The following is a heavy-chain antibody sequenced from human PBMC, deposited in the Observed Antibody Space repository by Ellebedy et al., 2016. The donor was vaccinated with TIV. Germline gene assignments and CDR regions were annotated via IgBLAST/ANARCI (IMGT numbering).Heavy chain of an antibody. D-gene: IGHD3-10*01. CDR1: GGSISSSSYY. V-gene: IGHV4-39*07. Sequence: MPSETLSLTCTVSGGSISSSSYYWGWIRQPPGKGLEWIGSIYYSGSTYYNPSLKSRVTISVDTSKNQFSLKLSSVTAADTAVYYCARVLVNPLGTVRRRVGFDYWGQGTLVTVSS. CDR2: IYYSGST. CDR3: ARVLVNPLGTVRRRVGFDY. J-gene: IGHJ4*02.